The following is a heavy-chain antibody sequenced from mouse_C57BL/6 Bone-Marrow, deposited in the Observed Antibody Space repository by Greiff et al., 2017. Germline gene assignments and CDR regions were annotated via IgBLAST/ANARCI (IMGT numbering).Heavy chain of an antibody. J-gene: IGHJ3*01. CDR1: GFNIKDDY. Sequence: EVKLVESGAELVRPGASVKLSCTASGFNIKDDYMHWVKQRPEQGLEWIGWIDPENGDTEYASKFQGKATITADTSSNPAYLQLSSLTAEDTAVYYCSDTWFAYWGQGTLVTVSA. CDR3: SDTWFAY. V-gene: IGHV14-4*01. D-gene: IGHD2-13*01. CDR2: IDPENGDT.